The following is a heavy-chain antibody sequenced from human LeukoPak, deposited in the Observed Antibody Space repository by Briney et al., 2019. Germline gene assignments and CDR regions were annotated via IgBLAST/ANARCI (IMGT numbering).Heavy chain of an antibody. D-gene: IGHD3-10*01. CDR1: GFTFNDYW. Sequence: GGSLILSCAASGFTFNDYWMHWVRQAPGKGLVWVSRIKGDGSSTTYADSVKGRFTISRDNAKNTLYLQMNSLRAEDTAVYYCARDLSYSLEYWGQGTLVTVSS. J-gene: IGHJ4*02. CDR3: ARDLSYSLEY. V-gene: IGHV3-74*01. CDR2: IKGDGSST.